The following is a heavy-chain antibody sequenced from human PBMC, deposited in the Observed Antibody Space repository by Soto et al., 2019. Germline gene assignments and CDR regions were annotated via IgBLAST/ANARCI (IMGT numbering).Heavy chain of an antibody. CDR2: IYYSGST. CDR1: GGSISSGGYY. CDR3: ASGFWGQIDP. D-gene: IGHD3-16*01. V-gene: IGHV4-31*03. Sequence: PSETLSLTCTVSGGSISSGGYYWSWIRQHPGKGLEWVGYIYYSGSTYYNPSLKSRVTISVDTSKNQFSLKLSSVTAADTAVYYCASGFWGQIDPWGQGTLVTVSS. J-gene: IGHJ5*02.